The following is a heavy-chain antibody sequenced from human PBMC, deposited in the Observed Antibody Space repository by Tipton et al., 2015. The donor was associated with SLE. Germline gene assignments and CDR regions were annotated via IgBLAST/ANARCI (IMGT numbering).Heavy chain of an antibody. V-gene: IGHV4-59*11. CDR1: GGFIGAHY. CDR3: ARASGTYNNIDWFDS. CDR2: IYYSVST. J-gene: IGHJ5*01. Sequence: LRLSCTVSGGFIGAHYWTWIRQPPGKGLEWIGYIYYSVSTNYNPSLRSRVTISVDTSKNQFSLKVSSVTAADTAVYYCARASGTYNNIDWFDSWGQGTLVTVSS. D-gene: IGHD3-10*01.